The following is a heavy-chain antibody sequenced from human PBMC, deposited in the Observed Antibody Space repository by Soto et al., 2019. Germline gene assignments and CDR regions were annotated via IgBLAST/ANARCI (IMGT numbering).Heavy chain of an antibody. CDR1: GVSISSSHW. D-gene: IGHD3-22*01. CDR3: ARDVGIYYDSSPAGHFDF. J-gene: IGHJ4*02. CDR2: IHHSGTT. V-gene: IGHV4-4*02. Sequence: PSETLSLTCAVSGVSISSSHWWTWVRQPPGKGLDWIGEIHHSGTTNYNPSLKSRVTISVDKAKNQFSLKLSSMTAADTAVYYCARDVGIYYDSSPAGHFDFWGQGTLVTVSS.